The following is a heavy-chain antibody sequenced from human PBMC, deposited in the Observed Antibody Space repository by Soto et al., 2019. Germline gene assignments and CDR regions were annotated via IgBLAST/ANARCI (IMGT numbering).Heavy chain of an antibody. J-gene: IGHJ5*02. D-gene: IGHD6-6*01. CDR1: GFTFRDYD. V-gene: IGHV3-11*01. CDR3: ARNVPRAARPNH. CDR2: ISSSGPAT. Sequence: QVQLVESGGGLVRPGGSLRLSCAASGFTFRDYDMSWIRQAPGKGLEWVSCISSSGPATYYAESVKGRFTISRDNAKNSLYEEMNSLRVEYTAVYYCARNVPRAARPNHWGQGTLVTVSS.